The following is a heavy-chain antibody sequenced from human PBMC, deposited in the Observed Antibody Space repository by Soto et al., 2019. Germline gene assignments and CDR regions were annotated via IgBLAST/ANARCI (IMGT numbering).Heavy chain of an antibody. J-gene: IGHJ6*02. CDR2: INPNSGGT. CDR3: ARDRMITFGGVIGPRGMDV. Sequence: ASVRVSCKASGYTFTGYYMHWVRQAPGQGLEWMGWINPNSGGTNYAQKFQGRVTMTRDTSISTAYMELSRLRSDDTAVYYCARDRMITFGGVIGPRGMDVWGQGTTVTVSS. CDR1: GYTFTGYY. V-gene: IGHV1-2*02. D-gene: IGHD3-16*01.